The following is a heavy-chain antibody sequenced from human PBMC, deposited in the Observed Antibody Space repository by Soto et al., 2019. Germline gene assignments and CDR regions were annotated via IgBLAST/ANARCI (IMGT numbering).Heavy chain of an antibody. V-gene: IGHV4-4*02. CDR2: IYHSGST. D-gene: IGHD3-22*01. CDR1: GGSISSSNW. Sequence: QVQLQESGPGLVKPSGTLSLTCAVSGGSISSSNWWSWVRQPPGKGLEWIGEIYHSGSTNYNPSPNTPVTISVDKSKNQFSLKLSSVTAADTAVYYCARVSALIAPYAFDIWGQGTMVTVSS. CDR3: ARVSALIAPYAFDI. J-gene: IGHJ3*02.